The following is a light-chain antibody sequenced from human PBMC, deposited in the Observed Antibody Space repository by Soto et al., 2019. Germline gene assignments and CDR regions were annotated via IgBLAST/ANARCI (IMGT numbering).Light chain of an antibody. V-gene: IGKV1-33*01. Sequence: DIQMTQSPSSLSASVGDRVTITCQAIQDISNYLNWYQQKPGKAPMLLIYDASNLETGVPSRFSGSGSETAFTFTISSLQPEDIETYYCQQYDNLITFGQGTRLEIK. CDR1: QDISNY. CDR3: QQYDNLIT. J-gene: IGKJ5*01. CDR2: DAS.